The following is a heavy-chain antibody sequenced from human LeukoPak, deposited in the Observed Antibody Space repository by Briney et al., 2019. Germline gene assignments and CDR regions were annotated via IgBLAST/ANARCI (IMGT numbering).Heavy chain of an antibody. CDR2: IYYRGDA. CDR3: AKDQGGTTVTLFDY. V-gene: IGHV4-59*01. J-gene: IGHJ4*02. Sequence: SETLSLTCTVSGGSISSYYWSWIRQPPGKGLEWIGYIYYRGDANYNPSLKSRVTISVDTSKNQFSLKLSSVTAADTAVYYCAKDQGGTTVTLFDYWGQGSLVTVSS. CDR1: GGSISSYY. D-gene: IGHD4-17*01.